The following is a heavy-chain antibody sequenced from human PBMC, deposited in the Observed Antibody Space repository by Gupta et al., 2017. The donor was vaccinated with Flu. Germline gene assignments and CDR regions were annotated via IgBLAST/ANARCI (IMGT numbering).Heavy chain of an antibody. D-gene: IGHD1-1*01. CDR2: TSYDGSNK. CDR3: AKDWKWNFNNFGMNV. Sequence: YSTGSGFSFRNYGMHWVRQAPGKGLEWVAVTSYDGSNKYYADSVKGRFTISKDNSKNTLYLQMNSLRTEDTAVYYCAKDWKWNFNNFGMNVWGQGTTVTVSS. V-gene: IGHV3-30*18. CDR1: GFSFRNYG. J-gene: IGHJ6*02.